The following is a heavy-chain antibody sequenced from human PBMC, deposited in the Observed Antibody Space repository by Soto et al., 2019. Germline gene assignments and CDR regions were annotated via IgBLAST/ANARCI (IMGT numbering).Heavy chain of an antibody. CDR2: ISSNGGSI. V-gene: IGHV3-64*04. J-gene: IGHJ6*03. CDR3: ARDYKRGYMDV. CDR1: GFTFSSYA. Sequence: GGSLRLSCSASGFTFSSYAMHWVRQAPGKGLEYVSAISSNGGSIYHADSVKGRFTISRDNSKNTLYLQMNSLRAEDTAVYYCARDYKRGYMDVWGKGTTVTVSS. D-gene: IGHD3-10*01.